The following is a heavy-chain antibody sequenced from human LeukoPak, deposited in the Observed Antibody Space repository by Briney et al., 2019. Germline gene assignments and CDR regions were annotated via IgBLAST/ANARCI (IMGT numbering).Heavy chain of an antibody. Sequence: PGGSLRLSCAASGFTFSSYGMSWVRQAPGKGLEWVSVISGSGGGTYYADSVKGRFTISRDNSKNTLYLQMNSLRAEDTAVYYCAKVIDSTGYILYYFDYWGQGTLVTVSS. J-gene: IGHJ4*02. CDR2: ISGSGGGT. V-gene: IGHV3-23*01. D-gene: IGHD3-22*01. CDR1: GFTFSSYG. CDR3: AKVIDSTGYILYYFDY.